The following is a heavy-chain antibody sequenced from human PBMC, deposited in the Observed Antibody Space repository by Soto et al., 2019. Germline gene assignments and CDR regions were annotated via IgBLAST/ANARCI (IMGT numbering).Heavy chain of an antibody. CDR2: IIPILGIA. D-gene: IGHD2-15*01. V-gene: IGHV1-69*02. J-gene: IGHJ6*02. CDR3: ARGGKCSGGSCYTGIYYYDGRDV. Sequence: QVQLVQSGAEVKKPGSSVKVSCQASGGTFSSYTISWVRQAPGQGLEWMGRIIPILGIANYAQKFQGRVTITAAKSTSKAYMEVSSLRSEDTAVYYWARGGKCSGGSCYTGIYYYDGRDVWGQGTTVTVSS. CDR1: GGTFSSYT.